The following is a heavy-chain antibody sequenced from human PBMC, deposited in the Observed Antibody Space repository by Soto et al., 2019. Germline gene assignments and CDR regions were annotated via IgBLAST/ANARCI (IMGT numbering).Heavy chain of an antibody. Sequence: QAQLVQSGAEVKKPGASVKVSCKASGYTFTSSDINWVRQATGQVLEWMEWMNPNSGDTGYAQRFQGRVTLTRNTSISTACMELTSLRSEDSVVYYCARGPPESAGVWGQGTLVTVSS. D-gene: IGHD3-10*01. V-gene: IGHV1-8*02. CDR1: GYTFTSSD. CDR2: MNPNSGDT. J-gene: IGHJ4*02. CDR3: ARGPPESAGV.